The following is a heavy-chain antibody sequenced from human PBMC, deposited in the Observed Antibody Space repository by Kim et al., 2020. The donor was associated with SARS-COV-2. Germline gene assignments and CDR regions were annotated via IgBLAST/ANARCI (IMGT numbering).Heavy chain of an antibody. CDR2: IYTSGST. J-gene: IGHJ4*02. CDR1: GGSISSGSYY. V-gene: IGHV4-61*02. CDR3: ARVSYGSGSYYIDY. Sequence: SETLSLTCTVSGGSISSGSYYWSWIRQPAGKGLEWIGRIYTSGSTNYNPSLKSRVTISVDTSKNQFSLKLSSVTAADTAVYYCARVSYGSGSYYIDYWGQGTLVTVSS. D-gene: IGHD3-10*01.